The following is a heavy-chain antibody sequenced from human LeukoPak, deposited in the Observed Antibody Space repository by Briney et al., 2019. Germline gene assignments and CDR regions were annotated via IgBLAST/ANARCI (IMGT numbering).Heavy chain of an antibody. CDR1: GGSISSSSYY. V-gene: IGHV4-39*01. D-gene: IGHD5-18*01. Sequence: SETLSLTCTVSGGSISSSSYYWGWIRQPPGKGLEWIGSIYYSGSTYYNPSLKSRVTISVDTSKNQFSLKLSSVTAADTAVYYCARLPPDTAMVKYYYYGMDVWGQGTTVTVSS. J-gene: IGHJ6*02. CDR3: ARLPPDTAMVKYYYYGMDV. CDR2: IYYSGST.